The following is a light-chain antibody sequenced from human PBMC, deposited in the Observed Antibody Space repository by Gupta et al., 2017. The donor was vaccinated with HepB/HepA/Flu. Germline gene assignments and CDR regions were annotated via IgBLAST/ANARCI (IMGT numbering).Light chain of an antibody. J-gene: IGKJ1*01. V-gene: IGKV2-28*01. CDR1: QSLLHSNGYNY. CDR2: LGS. CDR3: MQALQTPLA. Sequence: DTVTTQSPLSLPVTPGEPASISCRSSQSLLHSNGYNYLDWYLQKPGQSPQLLIYLGSSRASGVPDRFSGSGSGTDFTLEISRVEAEDVGVYYCMQALQTPLAFGQGTKVEI.